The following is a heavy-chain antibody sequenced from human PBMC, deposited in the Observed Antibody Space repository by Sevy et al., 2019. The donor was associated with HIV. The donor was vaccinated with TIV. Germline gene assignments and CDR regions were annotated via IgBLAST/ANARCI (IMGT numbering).Heavy chain of an antibody. V-gene: IGHV3-33*08. CDR3: ASAHNWDDAFDI. CDR2: IWYDGSIK. CDR1: GFTFNMYG. D-gene: IGHD1-1*01. Sequence: GGSLRLSCAASGFTFNMYGMHWVRQAPGKGLEWVGQIWYDGSIKKYADSVKGRFTISRDNSKSTLYLQMNSLRGEDTAVSFCASAHNWDDAFDIWGQGTMVTVSS. J-gene: IGHJ3*02.